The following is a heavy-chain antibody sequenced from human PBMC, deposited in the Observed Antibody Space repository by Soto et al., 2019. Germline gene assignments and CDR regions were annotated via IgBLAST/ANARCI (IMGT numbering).Heavy chain of an antibody. D-gene: IGHD6-19*01. CDR3: ARAVAVPADFDY. CDR1: GYPFTNYY. Sequence: ASVKVSCKASGYPFTNYYIHWVRQAPGQGLEWMGIFNPSGGTTSYAQKFQGRVTMTRDTSTSTAYMELSSLRSEDTAVYYCARAVAVPADFDYWGQGTLVTVSS. J-gene: IGHJ4*02. CDR2: FNPSGGTT. V-gene: IGHV1-46*01.